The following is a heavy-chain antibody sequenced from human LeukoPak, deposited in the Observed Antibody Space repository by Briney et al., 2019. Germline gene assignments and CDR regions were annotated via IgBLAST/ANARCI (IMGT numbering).Heavy chain of an antibody. CDR2: ISSSSSHI. D-gene: IGHD3-10*01. Sequence: GGSLRLSCAASGFTFSSHSMNWVRQAPGKGLEWVSSISSSSSHIHYADSMKGRFTISRDNAKNSLYLQMNSLRAEDTAVYYCARDRGLPFYGMDVWGQGTTVTVSS. CDR3: ARDRGLPFYGMDV. J-gene: IGHJ6*02. V-gene: IGHV3-21*04. CDR1: GFTFSSHS.